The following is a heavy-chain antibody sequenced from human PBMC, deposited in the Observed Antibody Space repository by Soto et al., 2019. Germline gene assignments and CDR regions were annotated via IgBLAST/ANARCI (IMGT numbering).Heavy chain of an antibody. J-gene: IGHJ4*02. Sequence: QVQLQESGPGLVKPSQTLSLTCTVSGGSFSSGDYYWSWVRQPPGKGLEWIGYISHSGSTYYNPSLKSRVSISIDTSKNQFSLKLNSVTAADTAVYSCARGRPFPSHFDLWGQGTLVTVSS. CDR2: ISHSGST. CDR3: ARGRPFPSHFDL. D-gene: IGHD2-21*01. V-gene: IGHV4-30-4*01. CDR1: GGSFSSGDYY.